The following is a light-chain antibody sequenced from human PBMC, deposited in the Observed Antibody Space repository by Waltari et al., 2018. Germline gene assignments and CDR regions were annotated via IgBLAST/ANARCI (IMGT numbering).Light chain of an antibody. CDR1: SPNIAFNT. CDR2: SHA. V-gene: IGLV1-44*01. J-gene: IGLJ2*01. CDR3: SSWDESLNGLV. Sequence: QSVLTQPPSASGTPGHRGTIPVAGISPNIAFNTVNWYQQPPGTAPKLLFYSHAHRPPGVPDRFSASKSGTSASLAISGLQSEDEADYYCSSWDESLNGLVFGGGTKLTVL.